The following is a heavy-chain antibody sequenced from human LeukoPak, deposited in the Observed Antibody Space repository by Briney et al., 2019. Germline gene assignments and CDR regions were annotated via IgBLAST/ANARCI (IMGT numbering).Heavy chain of an antibody. CDR1: GLTFSSHW. J-gene: IGHJ4*02. Sequence: QPGGSLRLSCAASGLTFSSHWMHWVRQAPGKGLEWVAIISYDGRTESYADSVKGRFTTSRDNFKNTLSLQMNSLRVEDTAVYYCAREGTYFYSSGRYLGYYFDHWGQGTPVTVSS. D-gene: IGHD3-10*01. CDR3: AREGTYFYSSGRYLGYYFDH. CDR2: ISYDGRTE. V-gene: IGHV3-30*03.